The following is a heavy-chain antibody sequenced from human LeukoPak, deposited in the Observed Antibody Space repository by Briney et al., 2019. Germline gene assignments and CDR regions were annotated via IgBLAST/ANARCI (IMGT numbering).Heavy chain of an antibody. CDR3: AKFWHSDC. CDR2: IDPNNGGT. J-gene: IGHJ4*02. CDR1: GYTFTSYG. V-gene: IGHV1-2*02. Sequence: ASVKVSCKASGYTFTSYGISWVRQAPGQGLEWMGWIDPNNGGTNYAQKFQGRVTMTRDTSISTAYMQLSGLTFDDTAVYYCAKFWHSDCWGQGTLVTVSS.